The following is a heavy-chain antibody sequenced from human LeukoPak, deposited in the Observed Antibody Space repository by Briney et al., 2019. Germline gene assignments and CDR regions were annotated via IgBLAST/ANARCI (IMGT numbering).Heavy chain of an antibody. Sequence: GRSLRLSCAASGFTFSSFVMHWVRQAPGKGLEWVAVISYDGSNKYYADSVRGRFTISRDNSKNTLYLQMNSLRVEDTAVYYCARDLRLFGPPGDYWGQGTLVTVSS. CDR2: ISYDGSNK. V-gene: IGHV3-30*03. D-gene: IGHD3-10*01. CDR3: ARDLRLFGPPGDY. J-gene: IGHJ4*02. CDR1: GFTFSSFV.